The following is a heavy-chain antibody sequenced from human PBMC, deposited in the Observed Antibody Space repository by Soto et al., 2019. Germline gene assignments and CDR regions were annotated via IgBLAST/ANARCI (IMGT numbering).Heavy chain of an antibody. D-gene: IGHD3-3*01. J-gene: IGHJ5*02. Sequence: VQLVQSGAEVKKPGASVKVSCKASGYSFTGYDINWVRQATGQGLEWMGWMDPKSGDTGYAQKFQGRLTMTRDTSTSTAFMELTSLRSEDTAVYFCALYGHRGSMGDTWGQGTLVAVSS. CDR3: ALYGHRGSMGDT. V-gene: IGHV1-8*01. CDR1: GYSFTGYD. CDR2: MDPKSGDT.